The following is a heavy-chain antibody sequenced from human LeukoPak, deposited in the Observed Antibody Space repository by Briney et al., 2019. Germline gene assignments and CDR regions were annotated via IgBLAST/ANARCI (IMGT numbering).Heavy chain of an antibody. V-gene: IGHV3-23*01. CDR2: ISESGGRT. J-gene: IGHJ4*02. Sequence: GGSLRLSCAASGFSFSTYAMSWVRQAPGKGLEWVSTISESGGRTYYADSVKGRFTTSRDNSKNTLYLQMNSLRAEDTAVYYCAELNYWGQGTLVTVSS. CDR1: GFSFSTYA. CDR3: AELNY. D-gene: IGHD1-26*01.